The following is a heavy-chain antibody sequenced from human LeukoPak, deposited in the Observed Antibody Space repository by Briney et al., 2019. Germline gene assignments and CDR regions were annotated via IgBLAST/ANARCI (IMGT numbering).Heavy chain of an antibody. CDR2: ISWNSDSI. Sequence: PGGSLRLSCAASGITFDDYAMHWVRQAPGKGLEWVSGISWNSDSIGYADSVKGRFTISRDNAKKSLYLQMNSLKTEDTAVYYCTTDRAAAVYYYYYGMDVWGQGTTVTVSS. D-gene: IGHD6-13*01. CDR3: TTDRAAAVYYYYYGMDV. J-gene: IGHJ6*02. V-gene: IGHV3-9*01. CDR1: GITFDDYA.